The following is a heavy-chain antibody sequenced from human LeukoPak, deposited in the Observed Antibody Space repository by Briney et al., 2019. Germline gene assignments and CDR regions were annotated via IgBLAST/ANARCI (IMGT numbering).Heavy chain of an antibody. D-gene: IGHD6-13*01. CDR3: ARGGGYSSPSYDY. Sequence: GGSLTLSCAASGLTLSSNYVTWVRQVPGKGLEWVSVIYSDGSTYYADSVKGRFTISRDNSKNTLYLQMNSLRAEDTAVYYCARGGGYSSPSYDYWGQGTLVTVSS. V-gene: IGHV3-53*01. CDR2: IYSDGST. J-gene: IGHJ4*02. CDR1: GLTLSSNY.